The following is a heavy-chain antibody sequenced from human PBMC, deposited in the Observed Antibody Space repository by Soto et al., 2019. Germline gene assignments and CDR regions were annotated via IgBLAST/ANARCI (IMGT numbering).Heavy chain of an antibody. CDR2: MNPNSGNT. D-gene: IGHD3-3*01. V-gene: IGHV1-8*01. J-gene: IGHJ6*03. CDR3: ARVRFWSGYYTPGYYYYMDV. CDR1: GYTFTSYD. Sequence: VKVSCKASGYTFTSYDINWVRQATGQGLEWMGWMNPNSGNTGYAQKFQGRVTMTRNTSISTAYMELSSLRSEDTAVYYCARVRFWSGYYTPGYYYYMDVWGKGTTVTVSS.